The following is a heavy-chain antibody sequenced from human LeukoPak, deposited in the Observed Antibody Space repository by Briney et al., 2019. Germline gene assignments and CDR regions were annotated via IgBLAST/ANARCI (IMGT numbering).Heavy chain of an antibody. V-gene: IGHV3-21*01. D-gene: IGHD5-18*01. Sequence: GGSLRLSCAASGFTFSSYSMTWVRQAPGKGLEWVSSISSSSSYIYYADSVKGRFTISRDNAKNSLYLQMNSLRAEDTAVYYCARGRGYSYVYVYWGQGTLVTVSS. CDR1: GFTFSSYS. J-gene: IGHJ4*02. CDR2: ISSSSSYI. CDR3: ARGRGYSYVYVY.